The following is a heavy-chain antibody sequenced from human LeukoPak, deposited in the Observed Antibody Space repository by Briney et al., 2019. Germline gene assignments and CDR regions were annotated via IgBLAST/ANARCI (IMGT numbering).Heavy chain of an antibody. D-gene: IGHD2-15*01. CDR2: INSGGTVT. CDR1: GFTFSDFW. CDR3: ARDRCSGGSCYHTDY. V-gene: IGHV3-74*01. J-gene: IGHJ4*02. Sequence: GGSLRPSCAASGFTFSDFWMHWVRQAPGKGLVWVSRINSGGTVTNYADSVKGRLTISRDNAKNTLYLQMNSLRAEDTAVYYCARDRCSGGSCYHTDYWGQGTLVTVSS.